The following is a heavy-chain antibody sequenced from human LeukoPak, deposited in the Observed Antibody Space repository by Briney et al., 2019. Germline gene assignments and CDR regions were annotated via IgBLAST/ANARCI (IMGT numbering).Heavy chain of an antibody. Sequence: GGSLRLSCAASGFTLSSYAMSWVRQAPGKGLEWVSSISTSSIYIYYADSVKGRFTVSRDNAKNSLYLQMNSLRAEDTAVYYCASQEEAVWPEPLDYWGQGTLVTVSS. CDR1: GFTLSSYA. CDR2: ISTSSIYI. J-gene: IGHJ4*02. D-gene: IGHD1-14*01. V-gene: IGHV3-21*01. CDR3: ASQEEAVWPEPLDY.